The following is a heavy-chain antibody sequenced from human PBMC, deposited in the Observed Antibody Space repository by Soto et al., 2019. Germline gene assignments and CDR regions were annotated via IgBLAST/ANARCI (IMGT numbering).Heavy chain of an antibody. Sequence: QVQLVQSGAEVKKPGSSVKVSCKASGGTFSSYAISWVRQAPGQGLEWMGGIIPIFGTANYAPKFQGRVTIPANESTSTAYMELSSLRSEDTAVYYCARHVPAAGYYYGMDVWGQGTTVTVSS. CDR1: GGTFSSYA. CDR2: IIPIFGTA. CDR3: ARHVPAAGYYYGMDV. V-gene: IGHV1-69*12. D-gene: IGHD2-2*01. J-gene: IGHJ6*02.